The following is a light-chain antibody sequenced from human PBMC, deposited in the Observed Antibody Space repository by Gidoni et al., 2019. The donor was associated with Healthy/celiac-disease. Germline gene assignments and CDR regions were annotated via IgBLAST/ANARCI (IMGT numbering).Light chain of an antibody. CDR2: DAS. Sequence: ETVLTQSPATLSLSPAERATLSCRSSQSVSSYLACYQQKPGQDPRILIYDASNRATGSPARFSGSGSGTDFTLTISSLEHEDFAVYYCQQRSNWPPITFGQGTRLEIK. CDR1: QSVSSY. V-gene: IGKV3-11*01. J-gene: IGKJ5*01. CDR3: QQRSNWPPIT.